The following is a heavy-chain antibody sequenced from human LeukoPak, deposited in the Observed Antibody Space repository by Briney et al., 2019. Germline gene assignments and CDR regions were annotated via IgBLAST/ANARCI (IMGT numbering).Heavy chain of an antibody. CDR1: GGSIISTSFY. CDR2: ICHSGST. J-gene: IGHJ5*02. D-gene: IGHD3-22*01. V-gene: IGHV4-39*01. Sequence: SETLSLTCTVSGGSIISTSFYWGWIRQPPGKGLAWLGSICHSGSTYDNPSLKSRVTISVDRSKNQFSLKLSSATAADTAVYYCARLYYDSRGYYWFDRWGQGTLVTVSS. CDR3: ARLYYDSRGYYWFDR.